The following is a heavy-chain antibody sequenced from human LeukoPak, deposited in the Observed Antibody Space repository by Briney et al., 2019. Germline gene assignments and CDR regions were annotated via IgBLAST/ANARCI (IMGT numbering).Heavy chain of an antibody. Sequence: ASVKVFCKASGYTFTSYGISWVRQAPGQGLEWMGWISAYNGNTNYAQKLQGRVTMTTDTSTSTAYMELRSLRSDDTAVYYCARDPGIAANYYYYGMDVWGQGTTVTVSS. CDR1: GYTFTSYG. CDR3: ARDPGIAANYYYYGMDV. D-gene: IGHD6-13*01. CDR2: ISAYNGNT. V-gene: IGHV1-18*01. J-gene: IGHJ6*02.